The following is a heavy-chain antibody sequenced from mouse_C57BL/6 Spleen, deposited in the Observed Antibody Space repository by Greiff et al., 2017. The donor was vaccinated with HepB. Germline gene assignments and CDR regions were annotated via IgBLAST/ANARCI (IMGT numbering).Heavy chain of an antibody. Sequence: EVHLVESEGGLVQPGSSMKLSCTASGFTFSDYYMAWVRQVPEKGLEWVANINYDGSSTYYLDSLKSRFIISRDNAKNILYLQMSSLKSEDTATYYCARGDYSYAMDYWGQGTSVTVSS. D-gene: IGHD2-4*01. CDR3: ARGDYSYAMDY. J-gene: IGHJ4*01. V-gene: IGHV5-16*01. CDR2: INYDGSST. CDR1: GFTFSDYY.